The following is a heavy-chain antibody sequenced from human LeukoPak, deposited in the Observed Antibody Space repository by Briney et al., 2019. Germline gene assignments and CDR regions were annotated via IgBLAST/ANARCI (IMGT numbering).Heavy chain of an antibody. Sequence: PGGSPRLSCAASGFSFSSDIMSWVRQAPGKGLEWVSAISGSGGSTYYADSVKGRFTISRDNSKNTLYLQMNSLRAEDTAVYYCAKDPESYGGNDAFDIWGQGTMVTVSS. D-gene: IGHD5-18*01. J-gene: IGHJ3*02. V-gene: IGHV3-23*01. CDR3: AKDPESYGGNDAFDI. CDR2: ISGSGGST. CDR1: GFSFSSDI.